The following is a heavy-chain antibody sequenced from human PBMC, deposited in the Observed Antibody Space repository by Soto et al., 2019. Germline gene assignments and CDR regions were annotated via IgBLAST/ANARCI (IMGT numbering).Heavy chain of an antibody. CDR1: GFTFSSYS. V-gene: IGHV3-21*01. D-gene: IGHD3-10*01. Sequence: GSLRLSCAASGFTFSSYSMNWVRQAPGKGLEWVSSISSSSSYIYYADSVKGRFTISRDNAKNSLYLQMNSLRAENTAVYYCARARWGYGSGRYDVAYYYYYYGMDVWGQGTTVTVSS. CDR3: ARARWGYGSGRYDVAYYYYYYGMDV. J-gene: IGHJ6*02. CDR2: ISSSSSYI.